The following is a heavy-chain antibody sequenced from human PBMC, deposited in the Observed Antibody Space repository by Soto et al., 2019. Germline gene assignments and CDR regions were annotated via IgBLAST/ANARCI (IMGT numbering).Heavy chain of an antibody. D-gene: IGHD2-15*01. Sequence: GESLKISCKVSGYSFTSYWIAWVRQLPGKGLEWMGNIYPDDSDTRYSPSFQGQGTISADKSISTAYLQWSSLKTSAAAMYYYARPKYCSRGNCYSLDYWGQGTLVTVSS. CDR1: GYSFTSYW. J-gene: IGHJ4*02. V-gene: IGHV5-51*01. CDR2: IYPDDSDT. CDR3: ARPKYCSRGNCYSLDY.